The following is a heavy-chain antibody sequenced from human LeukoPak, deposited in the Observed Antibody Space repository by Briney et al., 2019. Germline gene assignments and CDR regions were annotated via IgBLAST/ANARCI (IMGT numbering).Heavy chain of an antibody. D-gene: IGHD3-22*01. J-gene: IGHJ3*01. V-gene: IGHV4-4*07. CDR3: ARQSDSSGYYYLGAFDF. CDR1: GGSISGYY. Sequence: PSETLSLTCTVSGGSISGYYWSWIRQPAGKGLEWIGRIYTSGNTNYNPSLKSRLTMSVDTSKNQFSLKLSSVTAADTAVYYCARQSDSSGYYYLGAFDFRGQGTMVTVSS. CDR2: IYTSGNT.